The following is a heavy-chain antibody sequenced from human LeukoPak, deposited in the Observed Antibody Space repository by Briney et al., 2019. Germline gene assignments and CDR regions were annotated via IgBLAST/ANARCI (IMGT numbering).Heavy chain of an antibody. D-gene: IGHD1-1*01. V-gene: IGHV3-7*01. J-gene: IGHJ4*02. Sequence: GGSLRLSCVASGVTLSNYAMSWARQAPGKGLECVASTNEAGGDKLYVDSVKGRFTISRDNSKDSLSLQMNSLTAEDTAIYYCAIATTGRGAFGSWGQGTLVSVSS. CDR3: AIATTGRGAFGS. CDR2: TNEAGGDK. CDR1: GVTLSNYA.